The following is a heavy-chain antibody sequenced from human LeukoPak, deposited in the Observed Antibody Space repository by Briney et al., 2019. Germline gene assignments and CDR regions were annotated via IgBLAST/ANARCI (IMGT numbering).Heavy chain of an antibody. J-gene: IGHJ3*02. CDR2: INWNGGRT. V-gene: IGHV3-20*04. D-gene: IGHD3-16*01. CDR3: AILGGVDAFDI. Sequence: GGSLRLSCAASGFTFSSYSMSWVRQAPGQGLEWVSAINWNGGRTGYADSVKGRFTISRDNAKNSLYLQMNSLRAEDTALYYCAILGGVDAFDIWGQGTMVTVSS. CDR1: GFTFSSYS.